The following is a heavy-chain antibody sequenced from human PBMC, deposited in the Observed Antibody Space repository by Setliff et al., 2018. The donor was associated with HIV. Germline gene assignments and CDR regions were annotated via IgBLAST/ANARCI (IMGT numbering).Heavy chain of an antibody. Sequence: PGGSLRLSCAASGFTFSSYSMNWVRQAPGKGLEWVGEINHSGSTNYNPSLKSRVTMSVDPSKNQFSLKLTSVTAADTAVYYCAREGRVVQSKIPYYFDYWGQGTLVTVSS. D-gene: IGHD2-2*01. V-gene: IGHV4-34*01. CDR2: INHSGST. J-gene: IGHJ4*02. CDR3: AREGRVVQSKIPYYFDY. CDR1: GFTFSSYS.